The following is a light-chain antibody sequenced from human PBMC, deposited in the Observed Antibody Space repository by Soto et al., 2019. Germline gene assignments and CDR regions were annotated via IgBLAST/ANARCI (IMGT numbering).Light chain of an antibody. CDR3: QQYNNWPPWT. CDR2: GAS. J-gene: IGKJ1*01. Sequence: EIAITQCPAILSVSPAERATLSCRASQSVSSNLAWYQQKPGQAPRLLIYGASTRATGIPARFSGSGSGTEFTLTISSLQSEDFAVYYCQQYNNWPPWTFGQGTKVDIK. V-gene: IGKV3-15*01. CDR1: QSVSSN.